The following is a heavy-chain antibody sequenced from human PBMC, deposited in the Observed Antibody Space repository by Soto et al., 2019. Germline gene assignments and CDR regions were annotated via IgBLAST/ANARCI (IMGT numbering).Heavy chain of an antibody. D-gene: IGHD2-15*01. J-gene: IGHJ6*02. CDR3: ARSISYCSGGSCYEGMDV. Sequence: QVQLVQSGAEVKKPGSSVKVSCKASGGTFSSYTISWVRQAPGQXXXXXXXIIPILGIANYAQKFQGRVTITADKSTSTAYMELSSLRSEDTAVYYCARSISYCSGGSCYEGMDVWGQGTTVTVSS. CDR2: IIPILGIA. V-gene: IGHV1-69*02. CDR1: GGTFSSYT.